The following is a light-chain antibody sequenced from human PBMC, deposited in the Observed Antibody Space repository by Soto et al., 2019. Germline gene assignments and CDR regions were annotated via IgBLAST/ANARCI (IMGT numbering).Light chain of an antibody. CDR3: ETWDTSLSAGRV. V-gene: IGLV1-51*02. CDR1: SSNIGNNY. J-gene: IGLJ1*01. CDR2: ETN. Sequence: QSVLTQPPSVSAAPGQTVTISCSGSSSNIGNNYVSWYQHLPGAAPKLLIYETNRRSAGIPDRFSGSKSGTSATLAITGLQTADEADYYCETWDTSLSAGRVFGPGTKVTVL.